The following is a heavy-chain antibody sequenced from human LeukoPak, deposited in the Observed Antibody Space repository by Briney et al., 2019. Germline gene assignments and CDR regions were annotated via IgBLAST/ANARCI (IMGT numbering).Heavy chain of an antibody. CDR1: GGTFSNYA. CDR3: ARASSDDTAMATPFAY. Sequence: GSSAKISCKASGGTFSNYAINWVRQAPGRGLEWMGGITPIFGTANYVHKYKGRVTITADKSTSTAYMELSRLRSEDTATYYCARASSDDTAMATPFAYWGRGTLVIVSS. J-gene: IGHJ4*02. CDR2: ITPIFGTA. D-gene: IGHD5-18*01. V-gene: IGHV1-69*06.